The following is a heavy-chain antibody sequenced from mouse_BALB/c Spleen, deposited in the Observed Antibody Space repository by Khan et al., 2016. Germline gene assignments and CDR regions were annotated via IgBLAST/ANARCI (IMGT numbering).Heavy chain of an antibody. CDR3: ARSPYDYDVGFAY. J-gene: IGHJ3*01. CDR1: GFNIKDTY. Sequence: VQLQQSGAELVKPGASVKLSCTASGFNIKDTYMHWVKQRPEQGLEWIGRIDPANGNTKYDPKFQGKATITADTSSNTAYLQLSSLTSADTPVLYCARSPYDYDVGFAYWGQGTLVTVSA. D-gene: IGHD2-4*01. CDR2: IDPANGNT. V-gene: IGHV14-3*02.